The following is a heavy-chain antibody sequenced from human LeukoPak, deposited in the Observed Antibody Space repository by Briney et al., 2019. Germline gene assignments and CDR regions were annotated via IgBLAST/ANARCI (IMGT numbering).Heavy chain of an antibody. V-gene: IGHV3-30*18. CDR2: ISYDGSTE. CDR1: GFTLSSYG. CDR3: AKDVLARNWFDP. J-gene: IGHJ5*02. Sequence: GRSLRLSCAASGFTLSSYGMHWVRQAPGKGLEWVALISYDGSTEYYADSVRGRFTISRDNPKNTLYLQMNSLRAEDTAVYYCAKDVLARNWFDPWGQGTLVTVSS.